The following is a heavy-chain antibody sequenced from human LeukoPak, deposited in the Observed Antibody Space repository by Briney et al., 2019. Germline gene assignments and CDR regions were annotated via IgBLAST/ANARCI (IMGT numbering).Heavy chain of an antibody. D-gene: IGHD2-2*01. Sequence: ASVKVSCKTSGYTFSNYYLHWVRQAPGQGPEWMGIIKPSDGSTQYPQKFQGRVTMTRDMSASTVYMELSSLTSEDTAMYYCAREPPESYRFDYWGRGAPVTVSS. V-gene: IGHV1-46*01. J-gene: IGHJ4*02. CDR3: AREPPESYRFDY. CDR2: IKPSDGST. CDR1: GYTFSNYY.